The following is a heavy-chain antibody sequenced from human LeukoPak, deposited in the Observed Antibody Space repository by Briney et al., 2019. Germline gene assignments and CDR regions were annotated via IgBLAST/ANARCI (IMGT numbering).Heavy chain of an antibody. V-gene: IGHV3-9*01. Sequence: GRSLRLSCAASGFTFDDYAMHWVRQAPGKGLEWVSGISWNSGSIGYADSVKGRFTISRDNAKNSLYPQMNSLRAEDTALYYCAKDIYSSSWYDVPGPLGYWGQGTLVTVSS. CDR2: ISWNSGSI. J-gene: IGHJ4*02. D-gene: IGHD6-13*01. CDR3: AKDIYSSSWYDVPGPLGY. CDR1: GFTFDDYA.